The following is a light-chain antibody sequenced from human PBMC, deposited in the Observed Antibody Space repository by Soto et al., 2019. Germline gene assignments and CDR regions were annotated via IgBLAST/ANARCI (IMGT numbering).Light chain of an antibody. CDR3: QQYGSSPLT. CDR2: GAS. CDR1: QSVSRSY. Sequence: DIVLTQSPGTLSLSPGDTATLSCRASQSVSRSYLAWYQQKPGQAPRLLIYGASIRATGIPDRFSGSGSGTDFTLTISRLEPEDFAVYYCQQYGSSPLTFDGGTKVEIK. J-gene: IGKJ4*01. V-gene: IGKV3-20*01.